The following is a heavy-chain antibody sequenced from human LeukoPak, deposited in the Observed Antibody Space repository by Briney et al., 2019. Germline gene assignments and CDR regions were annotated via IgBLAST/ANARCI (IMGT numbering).Heavy chain of an antibody. CDR1: GGSISSYY. CDR2: IYYSGST. Sequence: SETLSLTCTVSGGSISSYYWSWIRQPPGKGLEWIGYIYYSGSTNYNPSLKSRVTISVDTSKNQFSLKLSSVTAADTAVYYCAGLLNGIVGATINYWGQGTLVTVSS. J-gene: IGHJ4*02. V-gene: IGHV4-59*01. CDR3: AGLLNGIVGATINY. D-gene: IGHD1-26*01.